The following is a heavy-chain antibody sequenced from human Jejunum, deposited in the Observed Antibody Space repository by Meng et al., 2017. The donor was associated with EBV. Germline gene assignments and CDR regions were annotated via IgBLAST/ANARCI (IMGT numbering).Heavy chain of an antibody. Sequence: VRLRVSGRGLGNPSGTLSLSVAVSGDSIDSRNWWSWVRQSPERGREWIGEIYYSGSTNYNPSLKSRVTILVDRSENHFSLHLSSVTAADTAVYYCVRGGDYCLVYWGQGTLVTVSS. CDR2: IYYSGST. J-gene: IGHJ4*02. CDR1: GDSIDSRNW. CDR3: VRGGDYCLVY. D-gene: IGHD2-21*02. V-gene: IGHV4-4*02.